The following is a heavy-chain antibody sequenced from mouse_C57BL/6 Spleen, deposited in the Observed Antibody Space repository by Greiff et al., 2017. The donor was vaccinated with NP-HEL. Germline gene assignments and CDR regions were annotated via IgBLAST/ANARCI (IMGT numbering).Heavy chain of an antibody. CDR3: TRVTMITSFYAMDY. D-gene: IGHD2-4*01. CDR1: GYAFSSYW. Sequence: LVESGAELVKPGASVKISCKASGYAFSSYWMNWVKQRPGKGLEWIGQIYPGDGDTNYNGKFKGKATLTADKSSSTAYMQLSSLTSEDSAVYFCTRVTMITSFYAMDYWGQGTSVTVSS. J-gene: IGHJ4*01. V-gene: IGHV1-80*01. CDR2: IYPGDGDT.